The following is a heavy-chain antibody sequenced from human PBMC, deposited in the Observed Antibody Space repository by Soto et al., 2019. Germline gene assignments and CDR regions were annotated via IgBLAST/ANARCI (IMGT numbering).Heavy chain of an antibody. CDR2: ISAYNGNT. D-gene: IGHD2-2*02. CDR1: GYTFSSYG. V-gene: IGHV1-18*04. Sequence: GXSVKVSFKASGYTFSSYGISWVRQAPGQGLEWMGWISAYNGNTNYAQKLQGRVTMTTDTSTSTAYMELRSLRSDDTAVYYCARDRDIVVVPAAISNYYYGMDVWGQGTTVTVSS. J-gene: IGHJ6*02. CDR3: ARDRDIVVVPAAISNYYYGMDV.